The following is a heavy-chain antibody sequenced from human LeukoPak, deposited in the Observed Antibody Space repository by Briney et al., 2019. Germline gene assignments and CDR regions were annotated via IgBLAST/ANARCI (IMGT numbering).Heavy chain of an antibody. Sequence: GGSLRLSCAASGFTFSNAWMSWVRQAPGKGLEWVGRIKSKTDGGTTDYAAPVKGRFTISRDDSKNTLYLQMNSLKTEDTAVYYCTTDLSGRGYVSRGYNWFDPWGQGTLVTVSS. CDR1: GFTFSNAW. J-gene: IGHJ5*02. V-gene: IGHV3-15*01. CDR3: TTDLSGRGYVSRGYNWFDP. CDR2: IKSKTDGGTT. D-gene: IGHD5-12*01.